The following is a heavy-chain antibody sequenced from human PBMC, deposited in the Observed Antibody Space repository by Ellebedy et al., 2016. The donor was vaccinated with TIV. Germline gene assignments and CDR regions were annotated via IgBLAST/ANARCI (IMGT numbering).Heavy chain of an antibody. D-gene: IGHD4-17*01. J-gene: IGHJ4*02. V-gene: IGHV3-30*18. CDR1: GFTFSSYG. CDR2: ISYDGSNK. CDR3: ANGERYDYGDYTPIWDY. Sequence: GESLKISXAASGFTFSSYGMHWVRQAPGKGLEWVAVISYDGSNKYYADSVKGRFTISRDNSKNTLYLQMNSLRAEDTAVYYCANGERYDYGDYTPIWDYWGQGTLVTVSS.